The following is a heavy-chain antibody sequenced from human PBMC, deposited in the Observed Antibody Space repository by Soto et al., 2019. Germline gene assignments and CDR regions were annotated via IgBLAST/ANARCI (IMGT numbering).Heavy chain of an antibody. CDR3: ARDYYDSSGYYYVNYLDY. D-gene: IGHD3-22*01. Sequence: GSLRLSCAASGFTFSSYSMNWVRQAPGKGLEWVSSISSSSSYIYYADSVKGRFTISRDNAKNSLYLQMNSLRAEDTAVYYCARDYYDSSGYYYVNYLDYWGQGTLVTVSS. CDR2: ISSSSSYI. CDR1: GFTFSSYS. V-gene: IGHV3-21*01. J-gene: IGHJ4*02.